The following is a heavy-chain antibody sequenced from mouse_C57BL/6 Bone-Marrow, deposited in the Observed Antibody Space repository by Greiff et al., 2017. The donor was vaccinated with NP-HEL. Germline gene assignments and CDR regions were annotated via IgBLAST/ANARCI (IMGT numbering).Heavy chain of an antibody. V-gene: IGHV5-16*01. CDR1: GFTFSDYY. D-gene: IGHD1-1*01. J-gene: IGHJ2*01. CDR2: INYDGSST. CDR3: ARVGYGSSYFDY. Sequence: DVMLVESEGGLVQPGSSMKLSCTASGFTFSDYYMAWVRQVPEKGLEWVANINYDGSSTYYLDSLKSRFIISRDNAKNILYLQMSSLKSEDTATYYCARVGYGSSYFDYWGQGTTLTVSS.